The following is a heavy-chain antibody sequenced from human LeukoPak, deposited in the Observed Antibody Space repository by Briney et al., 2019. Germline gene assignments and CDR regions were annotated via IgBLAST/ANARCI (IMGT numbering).Heavy chain of an antibody. J-gene: IGHJ4*02. D-gene: IGHD1-26*01. CDR2: FYSGGST. Sequence: GGSLRLSCAASGFTVSSNYMSWVRQAPGKGLEWVSIFYSGGSTYYADSVKGRFTISRDNPKNTLYLQMNSLRAEDTAVYYCARDPSGSYSPGYWGQGTLVTVSS. CDR3: ARDPSGSYSPGY. CDR1: GFTVSSNY. V-gene: IGHV3-66*01.